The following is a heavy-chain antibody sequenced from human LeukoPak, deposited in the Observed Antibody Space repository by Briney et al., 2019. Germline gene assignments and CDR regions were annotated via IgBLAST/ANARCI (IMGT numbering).Heavy chain of an antibody. J-gene: IGHJ4*02. V-gene: IGHV3-30*04. D-gene: IGHD3-22*01. CDR1: GFTFRTYA. Sequence: GGSLRLSCAASGFTFRTYAMNWVRQAPGKGLEWVAVISYDGSNKYYADSVKGRFTISRDNSKNTLYLQMNSLRAEDTAVYYCARDQKINYYDSSGYYYWGQGTLVTVSS. CDR3: ARDQKINYYDSSGYYY. CDR2: ISYDGSNK.